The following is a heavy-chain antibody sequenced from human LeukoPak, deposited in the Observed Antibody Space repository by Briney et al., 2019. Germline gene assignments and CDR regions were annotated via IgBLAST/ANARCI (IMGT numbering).Heavy chain of an antibody. J-gene: IGHJ4*02. V-gene: IGHV1-2*02. Sequence: GASVKVSCNASGYTFTGYYMHWVRQAPGQGLEWMGWINPNSGGTNYAQKFQGRVTMTRDTSISTAYMELSRLRSDDTAVYYCARALPIAVAGTGSGSDYWGQGTLVTVSS. CDR2: INPNSGGT. CDR3: ARALPIAVAGTGSGSDY. D-gene: IGHD6-19*01. CDR1: GYTFTGYY.